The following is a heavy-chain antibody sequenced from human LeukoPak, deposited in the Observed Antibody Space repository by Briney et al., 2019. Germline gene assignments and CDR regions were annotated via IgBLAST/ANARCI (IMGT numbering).Heavy chain of an antibody. CDR3: ARDYDSSGNYGMDV. V-gene: IGHV1-2*02. CDR2: INPNSGGT. CDR1: GYTFTDYY. Sequence: GASVKVSCKASGYTFTDYYMHWVRQAPGQGLEWMGWINPNSGGTNYAQKFQGRVTMTRDTSISTAYMELSRLRSDDTAVYYCARDYDSSGNYGMDVWGQATTVTVSS. J-gene: IGHJ6*02. D-gene: IGHD3-22*01.